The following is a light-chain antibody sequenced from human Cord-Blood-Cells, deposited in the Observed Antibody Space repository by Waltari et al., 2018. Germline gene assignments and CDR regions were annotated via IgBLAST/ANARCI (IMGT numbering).Light chain of an antibody. CDR3: QQYNNWPRT. V-gene: IGKV3-15*01. J-gene: IGKJ1*01. CDR2: GAS. Sequence: EIVMTQSPATLSVSPGERATLSRRGRQMVSSHLAWYQQKSGQAPRLLIYGASTRVTGIPARCSGSGSGTEFTLTISSLQSEDFAVYYGQQYNNWPRTFGQGTKVEIK. CDR1: QMVSSH.